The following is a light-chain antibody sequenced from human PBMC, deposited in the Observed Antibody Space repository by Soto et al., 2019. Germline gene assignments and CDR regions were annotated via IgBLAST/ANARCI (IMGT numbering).Light chain of an antibody. CDR2: LSS. CDR3: MQALETPTT. J-gene: IGKJ1*01. V-gene: IGKV2-28*01. CDR1: QSLLHSNGYNY. Sequence: DIVMTQSPLSLPVTPGEAASISCRSSQSLLHSNGYNYLDWYLQKPGQSPQLLIYLSSHRASGVPDGFSGSGSGTDFTLEISRVEAEAVGVYYCMQALETPTTFGQGTKVEIK.